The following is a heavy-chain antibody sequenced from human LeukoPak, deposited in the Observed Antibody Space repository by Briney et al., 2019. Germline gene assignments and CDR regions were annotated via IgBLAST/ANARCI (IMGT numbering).Heavy chain of an antibody. Sequence: GRSLRLSCAASGFTFSSYGMHWVRQAPGKGLERVAVISYDGSNKYYADSVKGRFTISRDNSKNTLYLQMNSLRAEDTAVYYCAKEVVVVVAARVGGAFDIWGQGTMVTVSS. CDR2: ISYDGSNK. CDR3: AKEVVVVVAARVGGAFDI. J-gene: IGHJ3*02. CDR1: GFTFSSYG. D-gene: IGHD2-15*01. V-gene: IGHV3-30*18.